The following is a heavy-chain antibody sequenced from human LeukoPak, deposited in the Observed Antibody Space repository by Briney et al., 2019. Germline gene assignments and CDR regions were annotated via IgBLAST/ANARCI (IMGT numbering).Heavy chain of an antibody. CDR1: GGSISSYY. J-gene: IGHJ4*02. D-gene: IGHD3-22*01. Sequence: SETLSLTCTVSGGSISSYYWSWIRQPPGKGLEGVGHMYYSGSTNYNPSLKSRVTISVATSKNQFSLKLSSPTAADTDAHYCARGGDYYDSSGYYGYWGQGTLVTVSS. CDR2: MYYSGST. V-gene: IGHV4-59*01. CDR3: ARGGDYYDSSGYYGY.